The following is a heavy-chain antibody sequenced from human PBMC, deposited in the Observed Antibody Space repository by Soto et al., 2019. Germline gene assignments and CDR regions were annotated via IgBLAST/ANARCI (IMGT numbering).Heavy chain of an antibody. CDR3: ARENYFDY. Sequence: PGGSLRLSCAASGFTFHNYWMGWVRQTPDKGLEWVANIKPDGSDKYYVDSVKGRFTISRDNAKNSLYLQINSLRAEDTAVYYCARENYFDYWGQGTLVTVSS. J-gene: IGHJ4*02. V-gene: IGHV3-7*01. CDR2: IKPDGSDK. CDR1: GFTFHNYW.